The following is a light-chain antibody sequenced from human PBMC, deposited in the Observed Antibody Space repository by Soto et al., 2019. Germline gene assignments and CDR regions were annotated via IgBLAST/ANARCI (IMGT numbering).Light chain of an antibody. Sequence: EIVMTQSPATLSVSPGEKATLSCRASQSVSSNLAWYQQKPGQAPRLLIYGASTRATGIPARFSGSGSGTEFTLTISSLQSEDFAVYYRQQYNNWPRKKTFGQGTKVDIK. CDR2: GAS. CDR1: QSVSSN. J-gene: IGKJ1*01. CDR3: QQYNNWPRKKT. V-gene: IGKV3-15*01.